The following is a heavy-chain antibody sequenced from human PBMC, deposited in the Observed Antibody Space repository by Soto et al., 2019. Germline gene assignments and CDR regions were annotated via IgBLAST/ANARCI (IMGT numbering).Heavy chain of an antibody. D-gene: IGHD3-3*01. CDR1: GFTFSSYA. CDR3: AKGGPSYYDFWSGTSAYYYGMDV. Sequence: GGALILSSSGPGFTFSSYAMSWVRQAPGKGLEWVSAISGSGGSTYYADSVKGRFTISRDNSKNTLYLQMNSLRAEDTAVYYCAKGGPSYYDFWSGTSAYYYGMDVWGQGTTVTVSS. V-gene: IGHV3-23*01. J-gene: IGHJ6*02. CDR2: ISGSGGST.